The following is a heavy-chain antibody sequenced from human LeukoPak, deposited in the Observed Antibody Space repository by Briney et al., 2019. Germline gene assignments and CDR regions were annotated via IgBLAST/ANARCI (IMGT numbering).Heavy chain of an antibody. CDR1: GFTFSDYA. Sequence: GGSLRLSCVASGFTFSDYAMNWVRQAPGKGLEWVSTFKTKYNQVYYAESVRGRFTISTDNSNNTLYLQMNSLRAEETAVYYCARGGYYYDNSGGAFDIWGQGTMVTVSA. D-gene: IGHD3-22*01. CDR3: ARGGYYYDNSGGAFDI. CDR2: FKTKYNQV. V-gene: IGHV3-23*05. J-gene: IGHJ3*02.